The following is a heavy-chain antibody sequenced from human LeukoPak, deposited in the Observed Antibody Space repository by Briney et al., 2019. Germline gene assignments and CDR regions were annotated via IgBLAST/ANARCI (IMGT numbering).Heavy chain of an antibody. D-gene: IGHD2-15*01. V-gene: IGHV4-39*01. CDR1: GGSISSTKYY. CDR2: IYYSGIT. Sequence: PSETLSLTCTVSGGSISSTKYYWGWIRQPPGKGLEWIGSIYYSGITYYNPSLRSRITISVDTSKNQFSLKLSSVTAADTAVYYCARTPYDYWGQGTLVTVSS. J-gene: IGHJ4*02. CDR3: ARTPYDY.